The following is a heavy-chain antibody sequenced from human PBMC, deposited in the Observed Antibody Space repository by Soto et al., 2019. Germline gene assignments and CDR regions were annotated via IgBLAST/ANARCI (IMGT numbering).Heavy chain of an antibody. Sequence: PSETLSLTCTVSGGSISSCSYYWGWIRQPPGKGLEWIGSIYYSGSTYYNPSLKSRVTISVDTSKNQFSLKLSSVTAADTAVYYCASQYSSGWGRYYFDYWGQGTLVTVSS. CDR2: IYYSGST. J-gene: IGHJ4*02. CDR1: GGSISSCSYY. D-gene: IGHD6-19*01. V-gene: IGHV4-39*01. CDR3: ASQYSSGWGRYYFDY.